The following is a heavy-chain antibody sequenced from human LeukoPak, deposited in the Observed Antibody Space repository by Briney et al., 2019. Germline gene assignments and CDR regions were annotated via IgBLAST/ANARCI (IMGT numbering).Heavy chain of an antibody. V-gene: IGHV4-31*03. CDR2: IYYSGST. J-gene: IGHJ4*02. CDR3: ARFLGSGSYYNPRDY. D-gene: IGHD3-10*01. Sequence: SETLSLTCTVSGGSISSGGYYWSWIRQHPGKGLEWIGYIYYSGSTYYNPSLKSRVTISVDTSKNQFSLKLSPVTAADTAVYYCARFLGSGSYYNPRDYWGQGTLVTVSS. CDR1: GGSISSGGYY.